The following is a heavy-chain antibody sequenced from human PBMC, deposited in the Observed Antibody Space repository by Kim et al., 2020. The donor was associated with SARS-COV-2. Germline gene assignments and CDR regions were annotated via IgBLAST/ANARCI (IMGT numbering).Heavy chain of an antibody. J-gene: IGHJ3*02. CDR2: ISSSGSTI. V-gene: IGHV3-48*03. Sequence: GGSLRLSCAASGFTFSSYEMNWVRQAPGKGLEWVSYISSSGSTIYYADSVKGRFTISRDNAKNSLYLQMNSLRAEDTAVYYCARDRGRWFGVDAFDIWGQGKMVTVSS. CDR1: GFTFSSYE. CDR3: ARDRGRWFGVDAFDI. D-gene: IGHD3-10*01.